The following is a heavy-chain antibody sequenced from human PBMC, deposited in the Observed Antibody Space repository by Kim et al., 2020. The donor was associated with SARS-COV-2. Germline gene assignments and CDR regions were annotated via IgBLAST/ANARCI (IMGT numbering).Heavy chain of an antibody. V-gene: IGHV4-34*01. CDR3: AGTTVTTGGDY. CDR2: INHSGST. J-gene: IGHJ4*02. D-gene: IGHD4-17*01. Sequence: SETLSLTCAVYGGSFSGYYWSWIRQPPGKGLEWIGEINHSGSTNYNPSLKSRVTISVDTSKNQFSLKLSSVTAADTAVYYCAGTTVTTGGDYWGQGTLVT. CDR1: GGSFSGYY.